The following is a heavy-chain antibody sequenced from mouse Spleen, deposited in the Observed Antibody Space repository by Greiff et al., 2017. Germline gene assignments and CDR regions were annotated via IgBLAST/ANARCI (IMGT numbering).Heavy chain of an antibody. CDR2: IYPGDGDT. J-gene: IGHJ3*01. CDR1: GYAFSSSW. D-gene: IGHD2-2*01. Sequence: QVQLQQSGPELVKPGASVKISCKASGYAFSSSWMNWVKQRPGKGLEWIGRIYPGDGDTNYNGKFKGKATLTADKSSSTAYMQLSSLTSEDSAVYFCARARYGYDDGFAYWGQGTLVTVSA. V-gene: IGHV1-82*01. CDR3: ARARYGYDDGFAY.